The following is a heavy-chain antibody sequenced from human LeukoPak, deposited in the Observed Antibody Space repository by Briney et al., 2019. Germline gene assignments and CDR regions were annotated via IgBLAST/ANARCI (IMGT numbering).Heavy chain of an antibody. V-gene: IGHV3-7*01. Sequence: GGSLRLSCAASGFNFGEFWMAWVRQTPGKGLEWVADIKEDGSEEFYVDSVKGRFTISRDNSKNSLDLQMNSLRAEDTAVYYCARDGLELLPDYWGQGTLVTVSS. D-gene: IGHD1-7*01. CDR2: IKEDGSEE. J-gene: IGHJ4*02. CDR3: ARDGLELLPDY. CDR1: GFNFGEFW.